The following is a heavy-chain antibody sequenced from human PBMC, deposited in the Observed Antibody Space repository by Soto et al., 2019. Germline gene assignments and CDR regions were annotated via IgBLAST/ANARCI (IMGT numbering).Heavy chain of an antibody. Sequence: SAKVSCKASGGTLSSYSISWVRQSQGQGLEWMGGIIPIFGTANYAQKFQGRVTITADESTSTAYMELSSLRSEDTAVYYCARAGGNYYYYGMDVWGQGTTVTVSS. CDR2: IIPIFGTA. CDR3: ARAGGNYYYYGMDV. V-gene: IGHV1-69*13. CDR1: GGTLSSYS. D-gene: IGHD1-26*01. J-gene: IGHJ6*02.